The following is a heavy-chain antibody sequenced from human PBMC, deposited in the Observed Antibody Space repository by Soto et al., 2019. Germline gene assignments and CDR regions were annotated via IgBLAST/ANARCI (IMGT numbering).Heavy chain of an antibody. CDR3: AKDMAGTGVFDM. CDR1: RFTFGDEC. J-gene: IGHJ3*02. V-gene: IGHV3-9*01. CDR2: ISWNGGNI. D-gene: IGHD1-1*01. Sequence: GGSPRLSCAASRFTFGDECMHWVRQVSGKGPEWVSGISWNGGNIGYADSVKGRFTISRDNAKSSLYLQMDSLRVEDTALYYCAKDMAGTGVFDMWGKGTMVTVS.